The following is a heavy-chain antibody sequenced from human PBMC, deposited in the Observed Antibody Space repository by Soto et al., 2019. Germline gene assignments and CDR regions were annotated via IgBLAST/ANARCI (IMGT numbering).Heavy chain of an antibody. CDR1: GFTFSSYW. V-gene: IGHV3-7*01. J-gene: IGHJ5*02. D-gene: IGHD6-13*01. Sequence: PGGSLRLSCAAAGFTFSSYWMSWVRQAPGKGLEWVANIKQDGSEKYYVDSVKGRFTISRDNAKNSLYLQMNSLRAEDTAVYYCARQHSSSWFNWFDPWGQGTLVTVSS. CDR3: ARQHSSSWFNWFDP. CDR2: IKQDGSEK.